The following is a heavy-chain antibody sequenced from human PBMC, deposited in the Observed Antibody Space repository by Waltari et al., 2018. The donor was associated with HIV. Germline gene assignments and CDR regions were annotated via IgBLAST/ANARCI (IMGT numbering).Heavy chain of an antibody. CDR3: ARQRRPGQWLGSSPIYYFDY. V-gene: IGHV5-51*01. CDR2: IYPGDSDT. CDR1: GYSFTSYW. Sequence: EVQLVQSGAEVKKPGESLKISCKGSGYSFTSYWIGWVRQMPGKGLEWMGIIYPGDSDTRYSPSFQGQVTIPADKSISTAYLQWSSLKASDTAMYYCARQRRPGQWLGSSPIYYFDYWGQGTLVTVSS. D-gene: IGHD6-19*01. J-gene: IGHJ4*02.